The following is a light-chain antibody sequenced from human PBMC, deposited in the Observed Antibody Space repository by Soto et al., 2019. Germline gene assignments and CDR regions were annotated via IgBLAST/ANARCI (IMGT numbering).Light chain of an antibody. CDR1: QSVSSN. Sequence: IVMTQSPATLSVSPWERATLSCRASQSVSSNLAWYQQKPGQAPRLLIYGASTRATGIPARFSGSGSGTEFTLTISSLQSEDFAVYYCQQYNNWPYPGTFGQGTKVDIK. CDR3: QQYNNWPYPGT. J-gene: IGKJ1*01. V-gene: IGKV3-15*01. CDR2: GAS.